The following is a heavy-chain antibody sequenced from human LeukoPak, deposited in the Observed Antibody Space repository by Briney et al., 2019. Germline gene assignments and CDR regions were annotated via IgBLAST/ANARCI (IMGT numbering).Heavy chain of an antibody. CDR2: IYHSGST. D-gene: IGHD1-7*01. V-gene: IGHV4-30-2*01. CDR1: GGSISSGGYY. Sequence: SETLSLTCTVSGGSISSGGYYWSWIRQPPGKGLEWIGYIYHSGSTYYNPSLKSRVTISVDRSKNQFSLKLSSVTATDTAVYYCARGVSPGWNYDYWGQGTLVTVSS. J-gene: IGHJ4*02. CDR3: ARGVSPGWNYDY.